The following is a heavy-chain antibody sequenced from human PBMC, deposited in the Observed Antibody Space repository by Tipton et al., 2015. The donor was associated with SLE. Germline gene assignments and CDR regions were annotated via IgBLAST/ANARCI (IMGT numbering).Heavy chain of an antibody. V-gene: IGHV3-30*06. CDR3: APVLTGYYGMDV. CDR2: IAYDGRRK. CDR1: GFSFSDYV. J-gene: IGHJ6*02. D-gene: IGHD4/OR15-4a*01. Sequence: SLRLSCAASGFSFSDYVMHWVRQAPGKGLEWVAVIAYDGRRKYYTDSVKGRFTISRDNSRNTLYLQMDSLRAEDAALYYCAPVLTGYYGMDVWGQGTTVTVSS.